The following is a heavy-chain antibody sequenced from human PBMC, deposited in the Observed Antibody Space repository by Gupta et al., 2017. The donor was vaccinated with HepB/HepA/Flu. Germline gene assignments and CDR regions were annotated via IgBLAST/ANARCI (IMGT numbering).Heavy chain of an antibody. CDR3: ARAGGYGDTFFDY. CDR2: VYDSGKT. D-gene: IGHD4/OR15-4a*01. J-gene: IGHJ4*02. Sequence: QVQLQESGPGLVKPSETLSLTCSVSGGPLSNYYWSWIRQPPGKELEWIGYVYDSGKTKYSPSLKSRVTISLDTSKNHFSLKLTSVTAADTAVYYCARAGGYGDTFFDYWGQGTQVIVSS. V-gene: IGHV4-59*01. CDR1: GGPLSNYY.